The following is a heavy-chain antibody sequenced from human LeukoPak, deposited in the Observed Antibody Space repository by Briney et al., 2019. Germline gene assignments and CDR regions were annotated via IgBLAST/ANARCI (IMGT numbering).Heavy chain of an antibody. D-gene: IGHD3-22*01. CDR1: GGSISSGSYY. CDR3: ARESTYYYDSSGYYYYFDY. V-gene: IGHV4-61*02. CDR2: TYTSGST. J-gene: IGHJ4*02. Sequence: SETLSLTCTVSGGSISSGSYYWSWIRQPAGKGLEWIGRTYTSGSTNYNPSLKSRVTISVDTSKNQFSLKLSSVTAADTAVYYCARESTYYYDSSGYYYYFDYWGQGTLVTVSS.